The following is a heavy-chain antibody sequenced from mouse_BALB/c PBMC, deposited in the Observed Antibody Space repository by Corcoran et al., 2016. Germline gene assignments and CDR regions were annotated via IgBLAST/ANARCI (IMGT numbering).Heavy chain of an antibody. J-gene: IGHJ3*01. V-gene: IGHV14-3*02. CDR1: GFNIKETY. CDR3: ARRGYGYDGFAY. D-gene: IGHD2-2*01. Sequence: EVQLQQSGAELVKPGASVKLSCTASGFNIKETYMHWVKQRPEQGLEWIGRIDPANGNTKYDPKFQGKATITADTSSNTAYLQFSSLTSEDTAVYYCARRGYGYDGFAYWGQGTLVTVSA. CDR2: IDPANGNT.